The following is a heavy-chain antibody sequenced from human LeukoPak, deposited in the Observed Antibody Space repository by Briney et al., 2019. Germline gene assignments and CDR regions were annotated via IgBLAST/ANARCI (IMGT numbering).Heavy chain of an antibody. Sequence: ASVKVSCKASGYTFTSYYMHWVRQAPGQGLEWMGWIIAYNGNTNYAQKLQGRVTMTTHASTSTAYIELRSLRSNDTAVYYCARAARGCYDAFEIWGHGTMVTVSS. J-gene: IGHJ3*02. CDR1: GYTFTSYY. V-gene: IGHV1-18*04. D-gene: IGHD2-15*01. CDR2: IIAYNGNT. CDR3: ARAARGCYDAFEI.